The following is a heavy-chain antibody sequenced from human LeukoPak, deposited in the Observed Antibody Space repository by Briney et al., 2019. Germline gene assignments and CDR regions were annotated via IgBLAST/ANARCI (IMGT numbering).Heavy chain of an antibody. V-gene: IGHV4-59*11. D-gene: IGHD3-10*01. CDR1: GGSISSHY. J-gene: IGHJ5*02. CDR2: IYYSGST. Sequence: KPSETLSLTCTVSGGSISSHYWSWLRQPPGKGLEWIGYIYYSGSTNYNPSLKSRVTMSVDTSKNQFSLKLSSVTAADTAVYYCARDHSGAAWFDPWGQGTLVTVPS. CDR3: ARDHSGAAWFDP.